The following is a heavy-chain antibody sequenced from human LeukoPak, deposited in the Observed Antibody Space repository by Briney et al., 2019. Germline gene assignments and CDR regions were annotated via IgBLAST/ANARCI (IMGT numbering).Heavy chain of an antibody. Sequence: GGSLRLSCAVAGVKVSSKYFSWVRQAPGMGLQWVSVIYSDGTTNYADSVQGRFTISRDSSKNHLYLQMNRLTVEDTAVYYCVVGGDYYYYMDFWGKGTTVSVSS. CDR1: GVKVSSKY. CDR2: IYSDGTT. CDR3: VVGGDYYYYMDF. D-gene: IGHD3-16*01. V-gene: IGHV3-53*01. J-gene: IGHJ6*03.